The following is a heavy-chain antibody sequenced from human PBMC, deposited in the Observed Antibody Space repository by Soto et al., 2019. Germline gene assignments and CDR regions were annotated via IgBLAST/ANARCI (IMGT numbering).Heavy chain of an antibody. Sequence: EVQLLESGGGLVQPGGSLRLSCAASGFTFSSYAMSWVRQAPGKGLEWVSAISGSGGSTYYADSVKGRFTISRDNSKNTLYLQMNSLRAEDTAVYYCAKEENYGDMRGYYYYGMDVWGQGTTVTVSS. D-gene: IGHD4-17*01. CDR3: AKEENYGDMRGYYYYGMDV. CDR1: GFTFSSYA. V-gene: IGHV3-23*01. CDR2: ISGSGGST. J-gene: IGHJ6*02.